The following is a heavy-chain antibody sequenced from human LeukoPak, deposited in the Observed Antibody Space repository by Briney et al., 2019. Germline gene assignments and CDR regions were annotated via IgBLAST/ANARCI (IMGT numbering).Heavy chain of an antibody. CDR1: GYTFTSYA. V-gene: IGHV1-3*01. D-gene: IGHD2-15*01. Sequence: GASVKVSCKASGYTFTSYAMHWVRQAPGQRLEWMGWINAGNGNTKYSQTFQGRVTITRDTSATSAYMELSSLRSEDTAVYYCARGIGYCSGGSCYALYYYYAMDVWGQGTTVTVSS. J-gene: IGHJ6*02. CDR2: INAGNGNT. CDR3: ARGIGYCSGGSCYALYYYYAMDV.